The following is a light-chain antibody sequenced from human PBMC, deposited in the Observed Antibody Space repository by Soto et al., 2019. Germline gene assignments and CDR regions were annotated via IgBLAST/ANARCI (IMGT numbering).Light chain of an antibody. CDR3: QQYNNWPLWT. CDR2: GAS. CDR1: QSVGNN. J-gene: IGKJ1*01. V-gene: IGKV3D-15*01. Sequence: EVVMTQSPATLPVSPGSRVTLSCRASQSVGNNLAWYQQRPGQPPRLLIYGASTRDTGVPTRFSGSGSGTEFTLTITSLQSEDFAVYYCQQYNNWPLWTFGQGTKVEIK.